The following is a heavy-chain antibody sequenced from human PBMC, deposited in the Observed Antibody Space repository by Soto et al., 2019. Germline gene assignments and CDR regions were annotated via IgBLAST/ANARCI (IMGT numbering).Heavy chain of an antibody. J-gene: IGHJ1*01. CDR2: IYSGGST. CDR3: ARDRVESGYPEYFQH. Sequence: EVQLVESGGGLIQPGGSLRLSCAASRFTVSSNYMSWVRQASGEGLEWVSVIYSGGSTYYADSVKGRFTISRDNAKNTLYLQMNSLRAEDTAVYYCARDRVESGYPEYFQHWGQGTLVTVSS. D-gene: IGHD3-22*01. V-gene: IGHV3-53*01. CDR1: RFTVSSNY.